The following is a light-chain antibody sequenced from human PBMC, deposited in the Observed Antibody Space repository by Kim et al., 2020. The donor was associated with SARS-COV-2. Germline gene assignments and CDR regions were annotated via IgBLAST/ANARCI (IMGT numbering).Light chain of an antibody. CDR2: AAS. V-gene: IGKV1-39*01. CDR3: QQSYSTRIT. Sequence: ACVGDRATLPCRASQGISSCLNWCQQQPGKAPKLLIYAASSLQTGVTSRFSGSGSGTDFTLTISSLQPEDFATYFCQQSYSTRITFGQGARLEIK. CDR1: QGISSC. J-gene: IGKJ5*01.